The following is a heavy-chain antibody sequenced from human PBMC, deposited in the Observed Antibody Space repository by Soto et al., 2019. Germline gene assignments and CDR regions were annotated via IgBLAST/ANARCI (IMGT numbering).Heavy chain of an antibody. CDR3: ARGHRSSSSHYNYYGMYV. Sequence: PSETLSLTCTVYGGSISSYYWSWIRQPPGKGLEWIGYIYYSGSTNYNPSLKSRVTISVDTSKNQFSLKLSSVTAADTAVYYCARGHRSSSSHYNYYGMYVWGQGAPVAVSS. J-gene: IGHJ6*02. D-gene: IGHD6-6*01. V-gene: IGHV4-59*01. CDR1: GGSISSYY. CDR2: IYYSGST.